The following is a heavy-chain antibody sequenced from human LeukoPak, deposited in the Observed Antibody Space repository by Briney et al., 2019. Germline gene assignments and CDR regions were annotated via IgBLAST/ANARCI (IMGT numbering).Heavy chain of an antibody. CDR2: IIPILGIA. D-gene: IGHD3-16*01. Sequence: GASVKVSCKASGATFSSYAISWVRQAPGQGLEWMGRIIPILGIANYAQKFQGRVTITADKSTSTAYMELSSLRSEDTAVYYCARLIQRSRYYYYGMDVWGQGTTVTVSS. V-gene: IGHV1-69*04. CDR3: ARLIQRSRYYYYGMDV. CDR1: GATFSSYA. J-gene: IGHJ6*02.